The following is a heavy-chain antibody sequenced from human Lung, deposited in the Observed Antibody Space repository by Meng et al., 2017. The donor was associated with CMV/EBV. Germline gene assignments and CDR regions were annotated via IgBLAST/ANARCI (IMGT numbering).Heavy chain of an antibody. V-gene: IGHV3-20*04. CDR2: INWNGGST. J-gene: IGHJ4*02. CDR1: GFTFDDYG. Sequence: GGSLRLXCAASGFTFDDYGMSWVRQAPGKGLEWVSGINWNGGSTGYADSVKGRFTISRDNAKNSLYLQMNSLRAEDTALYYCARVYCSGGSCYSPFDYWGQGTLVTVSS. CDR3: ARVYCSGGSCYSPFDY. D-gene: IGHD2-15*01.